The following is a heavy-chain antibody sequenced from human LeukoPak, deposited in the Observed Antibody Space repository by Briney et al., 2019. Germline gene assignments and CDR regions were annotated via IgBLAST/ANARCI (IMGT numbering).Heavy chain of an antibody. Sequence: KASETLSLTCTVSGVSISSSNSYWGWIRQPPGKGLEWIGSIYYSGNTYYNASLKSQVSISIDTSKNQFSLKLTSVTAADTAVYYCARQTGSGLFILPGGQGTLVTVSP. CDR2: IYYSGNT. CDR3: ARQTGSGLFILP. D-gene: IGHD3/OR15-3a*01. V-gene: IGHV4-39*01. CDR1: GVSISSSNSY. J-gene: IGHJ4*02.